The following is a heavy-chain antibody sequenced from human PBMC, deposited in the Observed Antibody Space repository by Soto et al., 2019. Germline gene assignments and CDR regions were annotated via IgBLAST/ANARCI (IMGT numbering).Heavy chain of an antibody. CDR3: ARDVSGSTGY. Sequence: QVQLVESGGGVVQPGRSLRLSCAASGFTFSSYGMHWVRQAPGKGLEWVAVIWYDGSNKYYADSVKGRFTISRDNSKYTLYLQINSLSAEDTAVYYCARDVSGSTGYWGQGTLVIVS. CDR2: IWYDGSNK. D-gene: IGHD1-26*01. J-gene: IGHJ4*02. V-gene: IGHV3-33*01. CDR1: GFTFSSYG.